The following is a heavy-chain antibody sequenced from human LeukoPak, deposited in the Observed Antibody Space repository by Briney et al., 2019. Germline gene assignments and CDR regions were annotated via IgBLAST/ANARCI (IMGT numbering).Heavy chain of an antibody. CDR1: GGSISSSSYY. D-gene: IGHD3-22*01. J-gene: IGHJ4*02. V-gene: IGHV4-39*01. CDR2: IYYSGST. CDR3: ARLKSGSDY. Sequence: SESLSLTCTVSGGSISSSSYYWGWIRQPPGKGLERIGSIYYSGSTCYNPSLESRVTISVDTSKNQFSLKLSSVTAADTAVYYCARLKSGSDYWGQGTLVTVSS.